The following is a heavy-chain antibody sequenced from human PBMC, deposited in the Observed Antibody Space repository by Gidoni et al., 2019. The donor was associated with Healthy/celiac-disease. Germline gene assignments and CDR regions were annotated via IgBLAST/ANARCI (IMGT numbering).Heavy chain of an antibody. D-gene: IGHD5-12*01. J-gene: IGHJ6*02. V-gene: IGHV3-23*01. CDR3: ANSGYDTYYYYYGMDV. CDR1: GFPFSSYA. CDR2: ISGSGGST. Sequence: EVQLLESGGGLVQPGGSLRLSCSASGFPFSSYAMSWVRQAPGKGREWVSAISGSGGSTYYADSVKGRFTISRDNSKNTLYLQMNSLRAEDTAVYYCANSGYDTYYYYYGMDVWGQGTTVTVSS.